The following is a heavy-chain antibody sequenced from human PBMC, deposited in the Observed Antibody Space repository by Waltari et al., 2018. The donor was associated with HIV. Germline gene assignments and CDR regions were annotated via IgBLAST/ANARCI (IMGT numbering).Heavy chain of an antibody. V-gene: IGHV4-61*02. CDR3: VREGGGIVFIPWYFDH. CDR2: VDASGST. Sequence: QVQLQESGPGLVKPSQTLSLTCSVSGGPMRSDNYYWNWVRQPAGKGLEWIGRVDASGSTKYNPSLKSRVTISMDTSKNQFSLRLTSMTAADPAVYYCVREGGGIVFIPWYFDHWGQGALVTVSS. J-gene: IGHJ4*02. CDR1: GGPMRSDNYY. D-gene: IGHD3-16*02.